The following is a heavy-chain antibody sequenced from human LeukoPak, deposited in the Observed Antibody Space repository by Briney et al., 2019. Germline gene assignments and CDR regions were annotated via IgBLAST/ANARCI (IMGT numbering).Heavy chain of an antibody. D-gene: IGHD6-13*01. Sequence: GGSLRLSCAASGFTFSGSAMHWVRQASGKGLEWVGRIRSKANSYATAYAASVKGRFTISRDDSKNTAYLQMNSLKTEDTAVYYCTRRAGGSSWYRDYYYGMDVWGQGTTVTVS. CDR2: IRSKANSYAT. CDR1: GFTFSGSA. V-gene: IGHV3-73*01. CDR3: TRRAGGSSWYRDYYYGMDV. J-gene: IGHJ6*02.